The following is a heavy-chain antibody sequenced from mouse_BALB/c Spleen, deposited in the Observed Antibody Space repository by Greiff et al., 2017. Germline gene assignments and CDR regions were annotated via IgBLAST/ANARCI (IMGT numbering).Heavy chain of an antibody. J-gene: IGHJ2*01. CDR1: GFTFSSYG. V-gene: IGHV5-6*01. CDR2: ISSGGSYT. Sequence: EVQVVESGGDLVKPGGSLKLSCAASGFTFSSYGMSWVRQTPDKRLEWVATISSGGSYTYYPDSVKGRFTISRDNAKNTLYLQMSSLKSEDTAMYYCARHDYYGSSSYYFDYGGQGTTLTVSS. CDR3: ARHDYYGSSSYYFDY. D-gene: IGHD1-1*01.